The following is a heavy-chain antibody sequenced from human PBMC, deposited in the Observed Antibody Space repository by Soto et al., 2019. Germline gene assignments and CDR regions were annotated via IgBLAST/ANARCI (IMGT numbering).Heavy chain of an antibody. Sequence: QVNLVESGGGVVQPGKSLRLSCEASGFSFRSYGLHWVRQAPGKGLAWVGLISYDGSNKFYADSVRGRFTISRDNSTNTLYLQMTSLRVEDTAVYYCAKYLFTGGSYPNWFDPWGHGTLGTVSS. CDR3: AKYLFTGGSYPNWFDP. CDR1: GFSFRSYG. CDR2: ISYDGSNK. J-gene: IGHJ5*02. V-gene: IGHV3-30*18. D-gene: IGHD1-26*01.